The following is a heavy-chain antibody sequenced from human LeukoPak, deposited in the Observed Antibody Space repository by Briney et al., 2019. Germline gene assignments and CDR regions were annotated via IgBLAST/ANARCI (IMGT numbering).Heavy chain of an antibody. CDR2: INPNSGGT. CDR3: AREARASGWFGENHDAFDI. Sequence: GASVKVSCKASGYTFTGYYMHWVRQAPGQGLEWMGWINPNSGGTNYAQKFQGRVTMTRDTSISTAYMELSRLRSDDTAVYYCAREARASGWFGENHDAFDIWGQGTMVTVSS. J-gene: IGHJ3*02. V-gene: IGHV1-2*02. D-gene: IGHD3-10*01. CDR1: GYTFTGYY.